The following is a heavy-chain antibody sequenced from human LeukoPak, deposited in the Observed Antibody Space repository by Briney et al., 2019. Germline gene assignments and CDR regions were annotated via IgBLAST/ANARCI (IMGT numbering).Heavy chain of an antibody. CDR2: ISYDGSNK. Sequence: GGSLRLSCAASGFTFSSYAMHWVRQAPGKGLEWVAVISYDGSNKYYADSVKGRFTISRDNSKNTLYLQMNSLRAEDTAVYYCARGHRGSSTFYYYYYGMDVWGQGTTVTVSS. CDR3: ARGHRGSSTFYYYYYGMDV. J-gene: IGHJ6*02. D-gene: IGHD2-2*01. CDR1: GFTFSSYA. V-gene: IGHV3-30-3*01.